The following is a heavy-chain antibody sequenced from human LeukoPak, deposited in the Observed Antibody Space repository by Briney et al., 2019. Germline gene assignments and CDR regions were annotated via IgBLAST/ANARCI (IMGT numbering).Heavy chain of an antibody. CDR2: ISYDESNK. V-gene: IGHV3-30*18. CDR3: AKEGSNGDFDY. D-gene: IGHD1-26*01. J-gene: IGHJ4*02. CDR1: GFTFSSYD. Sequence: GSLRLSCAASGFTFSSYDMHWVRQAPGKGLEWVTVISYDESNKYYGDSVKGRFTISRDNSKNTLYLKMNSLRAEDTAVYYCAKEGSNGDFDYWGQGTLVTVSS.